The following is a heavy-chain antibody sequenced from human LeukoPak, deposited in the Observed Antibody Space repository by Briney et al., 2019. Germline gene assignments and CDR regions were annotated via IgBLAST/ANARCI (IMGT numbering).Heavy chain of an antibody. V-gene: IGHV3-23*01. J-gene: IGHJ4*02. D-gene: IGHD3-10*01. CDR3: AKGISSSKWFGDY. CDR2: ISGSGAGT. CDR1: GFTFSTYV. Sequence: GGSLRLSCAASGFTFSTYVMNWVRQAPGEGLEWVSSISGSGAGTYYPGSVKGRFTISRDNSKNTLYLQMDSLRAHDTAIYYCAKGISSSKWFGDYWGLGTLVTVSS.